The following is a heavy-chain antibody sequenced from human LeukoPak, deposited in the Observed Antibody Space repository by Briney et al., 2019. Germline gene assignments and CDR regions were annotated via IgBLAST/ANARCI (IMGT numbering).Heavy chain of an antibody. CDR1: GYSISSGYY. CDR3: ARDPPVDIVATIGDQTDDY. J-gene: IGHJ4*02. V-gene: IGHV4-38-2*02. CDR2: IYHSGST. Sequence: SETLSLTCTVSGYSISSGYYWGWIRPPPGKGLEWIGSIYHSGSTYYNPSLKSRVTISVDTSKNQFSLKLSSVTAADTAVYYCARDPPVDIVATIGDQTDDYWGQGTLVTVSS. D-gene: IGHD5-12*01.